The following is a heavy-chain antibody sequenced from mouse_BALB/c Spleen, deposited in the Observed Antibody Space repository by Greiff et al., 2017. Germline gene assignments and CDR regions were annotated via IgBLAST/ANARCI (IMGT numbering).Heavy chain of an antibody. V-gene: IGHV6-6*02. D-gene: IGHD1-1*01. Sequence: EVKLVESGGGLVQPGGSMKLSCVASGFTFSNYWMNWVRQSPEKGLEWVAEIRLKSNNYATHYAESVKGRFTISRDDSKSSVYLQMNNLRDEDTGIYYCTRGGSSSFFDYWGQGTTLTVAS. CDR1: GFTFSNYW. CDR2: IRLKSNNYAT. J-gene: IGHJ2*01. CDR3: TRGGSSSFFDY.